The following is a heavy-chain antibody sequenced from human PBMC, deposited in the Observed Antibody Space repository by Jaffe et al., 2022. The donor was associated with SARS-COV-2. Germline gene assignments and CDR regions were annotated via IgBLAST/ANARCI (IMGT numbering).Heavy chain of an antibody. D-gene: IGHD3-22*01. V-gene: IGHV4-39*01. J-gene: IGHJ4*02. Sequence: QLQLQESGPGLVKPSETLSLTCTVSGGSISSSSYYWGWIRQPPGKGLEWIGSIYYSGSTYYNPSLKSRVTISVDTSKNQFSLKLSSVTAADTAVYYCARAEYYYDSSGYYYYWGQGTLVTVSS. CDR1: GGSISSSSYY. CDR2: IYYSGST. CDR3: ARAEYYYDSSGYYYY.